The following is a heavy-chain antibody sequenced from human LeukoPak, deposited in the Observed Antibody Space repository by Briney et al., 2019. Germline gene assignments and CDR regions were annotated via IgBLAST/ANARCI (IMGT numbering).Heavy chain of an antibody. V-gene: IGHV3-33*01. CDR2: IWYDGSNK. J-gene: IGHJ4*02. D-gene: IGHD3-22*01. CDR1: GFTFSSYG. Sequence: PGGSLRLSCAASGFTFSSYGMHWVRRAPGKGLEWVAVIWYDGSNKYYADSVKGRFTISRDNSKNTLYLQMNSLRAEDTAVYYCASQEGYYCDSSGGYFDYWGQGTLVTVSS. CDR3: ASQEGYYCDSSGGYFDY.